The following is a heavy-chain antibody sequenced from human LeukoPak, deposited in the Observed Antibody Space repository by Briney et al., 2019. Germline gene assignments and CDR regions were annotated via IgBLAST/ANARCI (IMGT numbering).Heavy chain of an antibody. CDR3: ARDRGWFDP. CDR2: IKQDGSDI. V-gene: IGHV3-7*01. J-gene: IGHJ5*02. CDR1: GFTFSRFS. Sequence: GGSLRLSCVASGFTFSRFSMSWVRQAPGKGLEWVANIKQDGSDIYYVDSVKGRFTISRDNAKNSLYLQMNSLRAEDTAVYYCARDRGWFDPWGQGTLVTVSS.